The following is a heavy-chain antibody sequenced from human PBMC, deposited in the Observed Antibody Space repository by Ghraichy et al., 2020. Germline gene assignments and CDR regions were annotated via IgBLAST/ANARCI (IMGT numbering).Heavy chain of an antibody. Sequence: GGSLRLSCAASGFTFSSFGMHWVRQAPGKGLEWVAVISFDGNNKYYTDSVKGRFTISRDNAKNTMYLQMSSLRAEDTAVFYCAKESLAFYDFSSRYWDGMDVWGQGTTVTVSS. V-gene: IGHV3-30*18. D-gene: IGHD3-3*01. J-gene: IGHJ6*02. CDR2: ISFDGNNK. CDR3: AKESLAFYDFSSRYWDGMDV. CDR1: GFTFSSFG.